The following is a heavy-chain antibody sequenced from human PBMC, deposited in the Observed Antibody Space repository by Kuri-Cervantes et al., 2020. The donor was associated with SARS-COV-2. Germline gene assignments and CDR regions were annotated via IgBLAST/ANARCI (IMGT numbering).Heavy chain of an antibody. V-gene: IGHV3-23*01. CDR2: ISGSGGST. Sequence: GGSLRLSCAVSGFTFSNYAMTWVRQAPGKGLEWVSAISGSGGSTYYADSVKGRFTISRDNSKNTLYLQMNSLRAEDTAVYYCAKDEAVAGTPSPFDYWGQGTLVTVSS. D-gene: IGHD6-19*01. CDR1: GFTFSNYA. CDR3: AKDEAVAGTPSPFDY. J-gene: IGHJ4*02.